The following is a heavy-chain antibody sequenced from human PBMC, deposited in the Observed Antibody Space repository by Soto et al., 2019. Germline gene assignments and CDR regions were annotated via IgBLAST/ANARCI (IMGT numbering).Heavy chain of an antibody. V-gene: IGHV1-2*04. D-gene: IGHD3-3*01. CDR1: GYTFTGYY. CDR2: INTNSGGT. Sequence: QVQLVQSGAEVKKPGASVKVSCKASGYTFTGYYMHWVRQAPGQGLEWMGWINTNSGGTNYAQKFQGWVTMTRDTSISTAYMERGRLRSDDTAVYYCARAPHFWSGYSGGYGMDVWGQGTTVTVSS. CDR3: ARAPHFWSGYSGGYGMDV. J-gene: IGHJ6*02.